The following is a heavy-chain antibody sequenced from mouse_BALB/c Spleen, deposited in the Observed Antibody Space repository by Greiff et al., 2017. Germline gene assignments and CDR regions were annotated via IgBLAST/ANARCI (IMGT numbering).Heavy chain of an antibody. CDR1: GFTFSSYA. J-gene: IGHJ4*01. CDR3: ARGRYAMDY. CDR2: ISSGGSYT. Sequence: EVQVVESGGGLVKPGGSLKLSCAASGFTFSSYAMSWVRQSPEKRLEWVAEISSGGSYTYYPDTVTGRFTISRDNAKNTLYLEMSSLRSEDTAMYYCARGRYAMDYWGQGTSVTVSS. V-gene: IGHV5-9-4*01.